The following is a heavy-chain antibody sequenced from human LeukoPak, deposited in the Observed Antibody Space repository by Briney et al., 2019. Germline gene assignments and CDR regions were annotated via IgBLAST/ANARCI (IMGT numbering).Heavy chain of an antibody. Sequence: ASVKVSCKASGYTFISYDINWVRQATGQGLEWMGWMNPNSGNTGYAQKFQGRVTMTRNTSISTAYMELSSLRSEDTAVYYCARRGATPPPNIYCGGDCYTRNWFDPWGQGTQVTVSS. D-gene: IGHD2-21*01. V-gene: IGHV1-8*01. CDR1: GYTFISYD. CDR3: ARRGATPPPNIYCGGDCYTRNWFDP. CDR2: MNPNSGNT. J-gene: IGHJ5*02.